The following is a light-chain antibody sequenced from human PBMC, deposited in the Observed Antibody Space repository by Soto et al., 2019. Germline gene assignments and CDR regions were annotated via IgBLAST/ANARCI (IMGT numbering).Light chain of an antibody. Sequence: EIVLTQSPGTLSLSPGERATLSCRASQSVSSRDLAWYQQKPGQAPRLLIYGASSRATGIPDRFSGSGSGTDFTLTISRLEPEGFAVYYCQQYCSSGYTFGQGTKLEIK. CDR1: QSVSSRD. CDR2: GAS. V-gene: IGKV3-20*01. J-gene: IGKJ2*01. CDR3: QQYCSSGYT.